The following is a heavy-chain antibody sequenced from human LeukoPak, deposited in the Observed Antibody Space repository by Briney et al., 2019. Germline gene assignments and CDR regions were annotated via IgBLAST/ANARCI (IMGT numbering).Heavy chain of an antibody. CDR2: INWNGGST. CDR3: ARDRGFGESYYFDY. CDR1: GFTFNDYG. Sequence: GGSLRLSCAASGFTFNDYGMSWVRQAPGKGLEWVSGINWNGGSTGYADSVKGRFTISRDNAKNSLYLQMNSLRAEDTALYYCARDRGFGESYYFDYWGQGTLVTVSS. D-gene: IGHD3-10*01. J-gene: IGHJ4*02. V-gene: IGHV3-20*04.